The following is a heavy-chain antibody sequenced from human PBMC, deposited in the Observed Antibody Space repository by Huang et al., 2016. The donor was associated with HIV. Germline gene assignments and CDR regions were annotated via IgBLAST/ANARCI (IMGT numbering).Heavy chain of an antibody. Sequence: QVQLQQWGAGLLKPSETLSLTCAVYGGSFSGYYWRWIRQPPGKGLGWIGEINHRGSTNYNPSLKSRVTISVDTSKNQFSLKLSSVTAADTAVYYCARILMYYNSSGYGFDYWGQGTLVTVSS. CDR3: ARILMYYNSSGYGFDY. CDR2: INHRGST. V-gene: IGHV4-34*01. CDR1: GGSFSGYY. D-gene: IGHD3-22*01. J-gene: IGHJ4*02.